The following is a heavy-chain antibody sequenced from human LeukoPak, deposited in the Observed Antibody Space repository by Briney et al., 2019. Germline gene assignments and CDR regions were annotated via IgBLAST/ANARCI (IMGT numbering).Heavy chain of an antibody. CDR2: ISSSSSYI. J-gene: IGHJ5*02. CDR3: ARDLGYCSSTSCYTWWFDP. Sequence: GGSLRLSCAASGFTFSSYSMNWVRQAPGKGLEWVSSISSSSSYIYYADSVKGRFTISRDNAKNSLYLQMNSLRAEDTAVYYCARDLGYCSSTSCYTWWFDPWGQGTLVTVSS. V-gene: IGHV3-21*01. D-gene: IGHD2-2*02. CDR1: GFTFSSYS.